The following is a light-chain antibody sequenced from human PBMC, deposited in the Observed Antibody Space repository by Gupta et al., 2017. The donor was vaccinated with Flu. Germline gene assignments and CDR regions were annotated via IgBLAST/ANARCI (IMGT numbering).Light chain of an antibody. J-gene: IGKJ1*01. Sequence: VGDRVTITCQASQDIRIYLNWYQQRPGKAPKLLIYDASNLENGVPSRFSGSGSGTHFTFTISSLQPEDIATYYCQQYENLPTFGQGTKVEI. CDR1: QDIRIY. CDR3: QQYENLPT. V-gene: IGKV1-33*01. CDR2: DAS.